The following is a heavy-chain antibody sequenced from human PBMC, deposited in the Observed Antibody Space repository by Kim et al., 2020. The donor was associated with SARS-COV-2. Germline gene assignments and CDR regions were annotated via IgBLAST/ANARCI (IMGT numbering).Heavy chain of an antibody. CDR1: GFTFSSYA. Sequence: GGSLRLSCAASGFTFSSYAMHWVRQAPGKGLEWVAVISYDGSKKYYADSVKGRFTISRDNSKNTLYLQMNSLRAEDTAVYYCARDTVVYYFDYWGQGTLVTVSS. V-gene: IGHV3-30*04. CDR3: ARDTVVYYFDY. J-gene: IGHJ4*02. CDR2: ISYDGSKK. D-gene: IGHD4-17*01.